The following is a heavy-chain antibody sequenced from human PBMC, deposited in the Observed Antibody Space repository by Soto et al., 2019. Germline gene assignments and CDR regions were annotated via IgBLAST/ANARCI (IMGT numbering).Heavy chain of an antibody. J-gene: IGHJ3*02. CDR1: GYPVTAYY. CDR3: ARGGGVGVAGSAAFDM. V-gene: IGHV1-2*02. CDR2: INPATGAA. Sequence: QLHLVQSGAVVKKPGASVTVSCSASGYPVTAYYMHWVRQAPGRGLEWMGGINPATGAAKYTQTFQGRGTMARDTSTSTGFMEPRGLKSEDTAGFYCARGGGVGVAGSAAFDMWGQGTLVTVSS. D-gene: IGHD3-3*01.